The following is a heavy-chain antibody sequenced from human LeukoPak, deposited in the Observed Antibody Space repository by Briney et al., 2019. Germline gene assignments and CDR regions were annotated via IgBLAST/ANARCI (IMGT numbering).Heavy chain of an antibody. CDR1: GFTFSSYW. CDR3: ARGVSKNP. V-gene: IGHV3-7*01. CDR2: IKEDGSEK. J-gene: IGHJ5*02. Sequence: GGSLRLSCAASGFTFSSYWMSWVRQAPGKGLEWVANIKEDGSEKYYVDSVMGRFTISRDNAKNSLYLQMSSLRAKDTAVYYCARGVSKNPWGQGTLVTVSS.